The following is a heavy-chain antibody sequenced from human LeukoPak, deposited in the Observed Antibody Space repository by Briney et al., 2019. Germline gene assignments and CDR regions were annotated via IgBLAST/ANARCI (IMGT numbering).Heavy chain of an antibody. D-gene: IGHD5-18*01. CDR2: ISSSSSYI. J-gene: IGHJ5*02. CDR3: ARGGYSYGMAENWFDP. V-gene: IGHV3-21*01. Sequence: GGSLRLSCAASGFTFSSYGMSWVRQAPGKGLEWVSSISSSSSYIYYADSVKGRFTISRDNAKNSLYLQMNSLRAEDTAVYYCARGGYSYGMAENWFDPWGQGTLVTVSS. CDR1: GFTFSSYG.